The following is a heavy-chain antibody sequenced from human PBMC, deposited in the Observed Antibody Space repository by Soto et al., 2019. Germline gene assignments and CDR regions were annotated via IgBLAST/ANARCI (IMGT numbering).Heavy chain of an antibody. Sequence: QVQLVQSGAEVKKPGCTVKVSCKASVGTFSSYAISWVRQAPGQGLEWMGGIIPIFGTANYAQKFQGRVTITADESTSTAYMELSSLRSEDTAVYYCARRLRTGLDYWGQGTTVTFSS. CDR3: ARRLRTGLDY. CDR1: VGTFSSYA. CDR2: IIPIFGTA. D-gene: IGHD3-22*01. J-gene: IGHJ4*02. V-gene: IGHV1-69*12.